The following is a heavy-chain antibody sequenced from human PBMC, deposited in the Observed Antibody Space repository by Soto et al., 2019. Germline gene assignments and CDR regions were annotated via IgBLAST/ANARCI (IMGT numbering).Heavy chain of an antibody. CDR3: ARDGGTWYYDSSGLGYYYGMDV. J-gene: IGHJ6*02. CDR1: GYTFTGYY. Sequence: ASVKVSCKASGYTFTGYYIHWVRQAPGEGLEWMGWINPNSGGTNYAQKFQGRVTMTRDTSISTAYMELSRLRSDDTAVYYCARDGGTWYYDSSGLGYYYGMDVWGQGTTVTAP. CDR2: INPNSGGT. D-gene: IGHD3-22*01. V-gene: IGHV1-2*02.